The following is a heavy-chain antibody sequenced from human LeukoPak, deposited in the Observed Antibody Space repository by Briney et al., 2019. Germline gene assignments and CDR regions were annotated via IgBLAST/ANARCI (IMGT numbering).Heavy chain of an antibody. CDR2: ISSSGSTI. CDR1: GFTFSDYE. Sequence: GGSLRLSCAASGFTFSDYEMNWVRRAPGKGLEWVSYISSSGSTIYYADSVKGRFTISRDDAKNSLYLQINSLRAEDTAVYYCARLRGGYRLYWGQGTLVTVSS. V-gene: IGHV3-48*03. CDR3: ARLRGGYRLY. D-gene: IGHD5-24*01. J-gene: IGHJ4*02.